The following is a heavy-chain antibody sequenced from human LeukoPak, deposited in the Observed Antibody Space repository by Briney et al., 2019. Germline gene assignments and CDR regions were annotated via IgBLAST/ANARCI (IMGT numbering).Heavy chain of an antibody. J-gene: IGHJ3*02. D-gene: IGHD5-24*01. CDR2: INPDGGNT. V-gene: IGHV1-46*01. Sequence: ASVTVSCKASGYTFTNSYIHWVRQAPGQVLEWMGLINPDGGNTNYAQNFQGRVTLTRDTSTSTVYMELSSLRSEDTAIYYCARIRDGYNDAYDIWGQGTVVTVPS. CDR3: ARIRDGYNDAYDI. CDR1: GYTFTNSY.